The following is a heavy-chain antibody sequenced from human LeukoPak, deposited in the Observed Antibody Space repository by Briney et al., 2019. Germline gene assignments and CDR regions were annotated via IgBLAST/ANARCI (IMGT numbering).Heavy chain of an antibody. Sequence: GGSLRLSCAASGFSFDDYAMHWVRQAPGKGLEWVSRISWNSDNIDYADSVKGRFTISRDNSKNSLSLQMNSLRAEDMALYYCAKSARRTYHYYYYMDVWGKGTTVTVSS. CDR1: GFSFDDYA. J-gene: IGHJ6*03. D-gene: IGHD6-25*01. V-gene: IGHV3-9*03. CDR2: ISWNSDNI. CDR3: AKSARRTYHYYYYMDV.